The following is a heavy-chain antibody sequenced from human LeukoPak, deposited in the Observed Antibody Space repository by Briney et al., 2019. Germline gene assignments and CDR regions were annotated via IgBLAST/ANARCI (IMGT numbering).Heavy chain of an antibody. Sequence: ASVKVSCKASGYTFPSYFMHWVRQAPGQGLEWMGIINPTGGSTTYAQKFQGRVTITADESTSTAYMELSSLRSEDTAVYYCARGLRLRFLEWSPIKNYYYGMDVWGQGTTVTVSS. CDR2: INPTGGST. J-gene: IGHJ6*02. CDR3: ARGLRLRFLEWSPIKNYYYGMDV. D-gene: IGHD3-3*01. CDR1: GYTFPSYF. V-gene: IGHV1-46*01.